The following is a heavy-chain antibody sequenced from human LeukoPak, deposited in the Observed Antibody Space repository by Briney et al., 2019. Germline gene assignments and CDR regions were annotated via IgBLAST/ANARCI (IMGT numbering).Heavy chain of an antibody. CDR1: GFTFSDSY. J-gene: IGHJ6*03. V-gene: IGHV3-11*06. D-gene: IGHD3-10*01. CDR2: ISGSGHDI. Sequence: GGSLRLSCAASGFTFSDSYMTWVRQAPGKGVEWVAYISGSGHDINYSDSVKGRFTISRDNAKNSLYLQMNSLRAEDTAVYYCAKTSNGGWFGELPLSGYYYYYYMDVWGKGTTVTVSS. CDR3: AKTSNGGWFGELPLSGYYYYYYMDV.